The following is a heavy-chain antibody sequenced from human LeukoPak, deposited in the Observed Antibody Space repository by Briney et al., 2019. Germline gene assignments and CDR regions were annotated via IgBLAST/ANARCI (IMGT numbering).Heavy chain of an antibody. CDR2: IKQDGSEK. CDR3: ARGGYYGSGSYFSY. CDR1: GFTFSSYW. Sequence: GGSLRLSCAASGFTFSSYWMSWVRQAPGKGREGGANIKQDGSEKYYVDSVKGRFTISRDNAKNSLYLQMNSLRAEDTAVYYCARGGYYGSGSYFSYWGQGTLVTVSS. D-gene: IGHD3-10*01. V-gene: IGHV3-7*03. J-gene: IGHJ4*02.